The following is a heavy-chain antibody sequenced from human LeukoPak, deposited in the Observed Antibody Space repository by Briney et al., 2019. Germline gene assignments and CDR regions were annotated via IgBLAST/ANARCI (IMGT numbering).Heavy chain of an antibody. Sequence: SGGSLRLSCAASGFSFSTYAMSWVRQAPGKGLEWVSVIYSGGSTYYADSVKGRFTISRDNSKNTLYLQMNSLRAEDTAVYYCARVLRAYGRDVWGQGTTVTVSS. CDR3: ARVLRAYGRDV. CDR2: IYSGGST. CDR1: GFSFSTYA. J-gene: IGHJ6*02. V-gene: IGHV3-53*01.